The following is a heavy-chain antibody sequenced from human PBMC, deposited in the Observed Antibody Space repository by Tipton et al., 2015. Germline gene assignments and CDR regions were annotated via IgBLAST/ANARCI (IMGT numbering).Heavy chain of an antibody. J-gene: IGHJ4*02. D-gene: IGHD3-9*01. Sequence: GLVKPSETLSLTCAVSAYSISSDYYWGWIRQPPGKGLEWIGSISHSGNTYYNPSPKSRVTMSRDTSKNQFSLKLTSVTAADTAVYYCACQDYDSLTRDYQTVDYWGQGTLVTVSS. CDR2: ISHSGNT. V-gene: IGHV4-38-2*01. CDR1: AYSISSDYY. CDR3: ACQDYDSLTRDYQTVDY.